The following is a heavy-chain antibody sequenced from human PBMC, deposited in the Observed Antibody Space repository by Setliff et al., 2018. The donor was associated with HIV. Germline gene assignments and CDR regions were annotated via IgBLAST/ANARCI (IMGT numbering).Heavy chain of an antibody. CDR3: VRECAGSGSYYLDF. Sequence: SETLSLTCAVSGDSMSRGDYSWNWIRQSPGKGLEWIGYIYPSGRTYYNPSLKNRVTMSIDRSKKQISLNLSSVTAADTALYFCVRECAGSGSYYLDFWCQGILVTVSS. D-gene: IGHD3-10*01. J-gene: IGHJ4*02. V-gene: IGHV4-30-2*06. CDR1: GDSMSRGDYS. CDR2: IYPSGRT.